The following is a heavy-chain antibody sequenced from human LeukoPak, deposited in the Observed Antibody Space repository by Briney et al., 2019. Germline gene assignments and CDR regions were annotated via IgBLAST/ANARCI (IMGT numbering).Heavy chain of an antibody. J-gene: IGHJ5*02. D-gene: IGHD3-3*01. V-gene: IGHV1-2*02. CDR3: ARVYNRGSGYENWFDP. Sequence: ASVKVSCKASGYTFTGYYMHWVRQAPGQGLEWMGWINPNSGGTNYAQKVQGRVTMTTDTSTSTAYMELRSLRSDDTAVYYCARVYNRGSGYENWFDPWGQGTLVTVSS. CDR1: GYTFTGYY. CDR2: INPNSGGT.